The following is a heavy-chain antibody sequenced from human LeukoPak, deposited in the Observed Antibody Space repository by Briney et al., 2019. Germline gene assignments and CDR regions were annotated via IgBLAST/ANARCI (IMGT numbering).Heavy chain of an antibody. J-gene: IGHJ4*02. CDR2: IFHSGST. D-gene: IGHD6-13*01. CDR1: SGSIFSSNW. V-gene: IGHV4-4*02. CDR3: ARDSIAAAGTKRFDY. Sequence: SGTLSLTCAVSSGSIFSSNWWSWVRQPPGKGLEWIGQIFHSGSTSYSPSLKSRVTISVDKSKNQFSLNLTSVTAADTAVYYCARDSIAAAGTKRFDYWGQGTLVTVSS.